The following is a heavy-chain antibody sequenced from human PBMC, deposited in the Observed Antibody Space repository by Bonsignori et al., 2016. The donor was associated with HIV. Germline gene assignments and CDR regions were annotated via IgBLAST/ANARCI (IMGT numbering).Heavy chain of an antibody. CDR2: IYYTGVT. CDR1: GVSMSGSY. Sequence: SETLSLTCNVSGVSMSGSYWNWIRQPPGKGLEWIGYIYYTGVTNCNPSLKSRLTLSVDTSKNQFSLKLRSVTAADTAVYYCARALLWFGESAYFDSWGQGTLVTVSS. D-gene: IGHD3-10*01. J-gene: IGHJ4*02. CDR3: ARALLWFGESAYFDS. V-gene: IGHV4-59*01.